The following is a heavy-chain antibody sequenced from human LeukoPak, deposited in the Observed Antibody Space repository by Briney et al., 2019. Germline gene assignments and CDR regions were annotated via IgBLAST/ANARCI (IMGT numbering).Heavy chain of an antibody. V-gene: IGHV1-18*01. CDR2: ISAYNGNT. J-gene: IGHJ5*02. CDR1: GYTFTSYG. CDR3: ARGSVLRYFDWLNNWFDP. D-gene: IGHD3-9*01. Sequence: ASVKVSCKASGYTFTSYGISWVRQAPGQGLEWMGWISAYNGNTNYAQKLQGRVTMTTDTSTSTAYMELRSLRSDDTAVYYCARGSVLRYFDWLNNWFDPWGQGTLVTVSS.